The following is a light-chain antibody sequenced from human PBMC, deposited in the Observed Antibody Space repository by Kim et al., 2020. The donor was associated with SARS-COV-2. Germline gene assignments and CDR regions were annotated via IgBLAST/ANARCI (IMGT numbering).Light chain of an antibody. J-gene: IGKJ5*01. CDR1: RTITTY. V-gene: IGKV3-11*01. Sequence: LSPGERATLSCRASRTITTYLAWYQQKPGQAPRLLIYEASSRATGIPARFSGSGSGTDFTLTISSLEPEDFAVYYCQQRDNWPITFGQGTRLEIK. CDR3: QQRDNWPIT. CDR2: EAS.